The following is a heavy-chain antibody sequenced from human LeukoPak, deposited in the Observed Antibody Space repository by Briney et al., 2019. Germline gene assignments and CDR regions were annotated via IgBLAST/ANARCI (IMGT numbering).Heavy chain of an antibody. V-gene: IGHV3-23*01. Sequence: GGSLRLSCAASGFTFSSYAMSWVRQAPGKGLEWVSAISGSGGSTYYADSVKGRFTISRDNSKNTLYLQMKSLRAEDTAVYYCAKDPRKKYYYDSSGYSEYYYYYYYMDVWGKGTTVTVSS. D-gene: IGHD3-22*01. CDR3: AKDPRKKYYYDSSGYSEYYYYYYYMDV. CDR2: ISGSGGST. J-gene: IGHJ6*03. CDR1: GFTFSSYA.